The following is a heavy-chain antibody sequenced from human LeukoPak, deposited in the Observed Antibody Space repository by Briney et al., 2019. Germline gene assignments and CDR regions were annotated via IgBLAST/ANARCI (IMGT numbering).Heavy chain of an antibody. D-gene: IGHD5-12*01. CDR3: ARDDTGYGLFDS. CDR2: ISYDGSNK. J-gene: IGHJ5*01. CDR1: GFTVSSNY. Sequence: PGGSLRLSCAASGFTVSSNYMSWVRQAPGKGLEWVAVISYDGSNKYYADSVKGRFTISRDNSKNTLYLQMNSLRAEDTAVYYCARDDTGYGLFDSWGQGTLVTVSS. V-gene: IGHV3-30-3*01.